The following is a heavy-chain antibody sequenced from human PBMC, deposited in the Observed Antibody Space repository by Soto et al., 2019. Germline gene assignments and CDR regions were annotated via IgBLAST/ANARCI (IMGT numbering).Heavy chain of an antibody. Sequence: GGSLSLSCAASGFTFSSYAMSWVRQAPGKGLEWVSAISGSGGSTYYADSVKGRFTISRDNSKNTLYLQMNSLRAEDTAVYYCAKAAAGIIYYGMDVWGQGTTVTVSS. CDR3: AKAAAGIIYYGMDV. CDR1: GFTFSSYA. J-gene: IGHJ6*02. D-gene: IGHD6-13*01. V-gene: IGHV3-23*01. CDR2: ISGSGGST.